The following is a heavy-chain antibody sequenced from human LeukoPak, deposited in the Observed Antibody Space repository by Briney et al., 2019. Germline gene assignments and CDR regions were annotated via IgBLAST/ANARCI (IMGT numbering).Heavy chain of an antibody. CDR2: IYSGGST. CDR3: AREDWGVRGVFDY. V-gene: IGHV3-53*01. CDR1: GFTVSSNY. D-gene: IGHD3-10*01. J-gene: IGHJ4*02. Sequence: GGSLRLSCAASGFTVSSNYMSWVRQAPGKGLEWVSVIYSGGSTYYADSVKGRFTISRDNSKNTLYLQMNSLRAEDTAVYYCAREDWGVRGVFDYWGQGTLVTVSS.